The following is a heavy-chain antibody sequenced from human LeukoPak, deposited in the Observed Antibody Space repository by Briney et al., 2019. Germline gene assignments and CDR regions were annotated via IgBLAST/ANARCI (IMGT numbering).Heavy chain of an antibody. CDR3: AKADPAYYDFWSGYYLLDY. Sequence: GGSLRLSCAASGFTFSSYAMSWVRQAPGKGLEWVSAISGSGGSTYSADSVKGRFTISRDNSKNTLYLQMNSLRAEGTAVYYCAKADPAYYDFWSGYYLLDYWGQGTLVTVSS. J-gene: IGHJ4*02. CDR1: GFTFSSYA. CDR2: ISGSGGST. V-gene: IGHV3-23*01. D-gene: IGHD3-3*01.